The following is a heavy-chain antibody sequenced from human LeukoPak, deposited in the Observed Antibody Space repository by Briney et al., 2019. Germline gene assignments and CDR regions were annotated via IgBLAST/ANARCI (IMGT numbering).Heavy chain of an antibody. CDR2: IWYDGSKK. V-gene: IGHV3-33*06. D-gene: IGHD6-13*01. CDR1: GFTFRNYG. CDR3: AKGGLAAAGIDY. Sequence: GRSLRLSCAASGFTFRNYGMHWVRQAPDKGLELVAIIWYDGSKKYYADSVRGRFTISRDNSKNTVSLQMNNLSPEDTAVYYCAKGGLAAAGIDYWGQGTLVTVSS. J-gene: IGHJ4*02.